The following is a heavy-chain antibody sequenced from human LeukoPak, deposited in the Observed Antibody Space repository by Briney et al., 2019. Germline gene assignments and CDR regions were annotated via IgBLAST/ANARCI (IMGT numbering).Heavy chain of an antibody. V-gene: IGHV4-59*08. D-gene: IGHD4-17*01. CDR2: IYYSGST. J-gene: IGHJ5*02. Sequence: SETLSLTCTVSGVSISSYYWSWIRQPPGKGLEWIGYIYYSGSTNYNPSLKSRVTISVDTSKNQFSLKLSSVTAADTAVYYCARVDYGDYPGWFDPWGQGTLVTVSS. CDR3: ARVDYGDYPGWFDP. CDR1: GVSISSYY.